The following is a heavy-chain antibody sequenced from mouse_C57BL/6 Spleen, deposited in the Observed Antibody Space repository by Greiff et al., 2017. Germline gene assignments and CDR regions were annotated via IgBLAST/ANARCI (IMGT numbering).Heavy chain of an antibody. Sequence: VQLQQSGPELVKPGASVKMSCKASGYTFTDYYMHWVKQSHGKSLEWIGYINPNNGGTSYNQKFKGKATLTVNKSSSTAYMELRSLTSEDSAVYYCGKEGRQLRLLFAGWGQGTLVTVSA. J-gene: IGHJ3*01. CDR1: GYTFTDYY. CDR2: INPNNGGT. CDR3: GKEGRQLRLLFAG. D-gene: IGHD3-2*02. V-gene: IGHV1-22*01.